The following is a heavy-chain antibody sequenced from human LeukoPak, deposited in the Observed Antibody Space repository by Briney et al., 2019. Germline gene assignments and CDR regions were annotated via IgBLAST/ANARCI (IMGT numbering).Heavy chain of an antibody. CDR2: INPNSGGT. V-gene: IGHV1-2*02. Sequence: ASVKVSCKASGYTFTGYYMHCVRHAPGQGLEWMGWINPNSGGTNYAQKFQGRVTMTRDTSISTTYMELSRLRSDDTAVYYCARDGGDFWSCYYYYFDYWGQGTLVTVSS. CDR1: GYTFTGYY. J-gene: IGHJ4*02. CDR3: ARDGGDFWSCYYYYFDY. D-gene: IGHD3-3*01.